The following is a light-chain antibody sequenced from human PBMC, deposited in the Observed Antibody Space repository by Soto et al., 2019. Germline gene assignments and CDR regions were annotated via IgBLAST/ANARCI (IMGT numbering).Light chain of an antibody. J-gene: IGLJ1*01. V-gene: IGLV2-14*01. Sequence: QSVLTQPASVSGSPGQSITISCTGFSSDVGAYNFVSWYQHHPGKAPKLILYEVTTRPSGVSSRFSGSKSGNTASLTISGLQADDEASYYCSSYTSSNTPYVFGTGTKVTV. CDR2: EVT. CDR1: SSDVGAYNF. CDR3: SSYTSSNTPYV.